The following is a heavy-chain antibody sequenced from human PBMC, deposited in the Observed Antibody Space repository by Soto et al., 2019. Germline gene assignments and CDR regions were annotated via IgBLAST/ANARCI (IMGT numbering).Heavy chain of an antibody. Sequence: QVQLQESGPRLVKPSQTLSLTCTVSGGSISSGDSCWTWMRQPPGKGLEWIGYIFQSGSTYYNPSLKSRLTIALDRSKNQFSLQLSSVTAADTAVYYCAREDSARVIDPWGQGALVTVSS. CDR1: GGSISSGDSC. CDR3: AREDSARVIDP. D-gene: IGHD2-15*01. J-gene: IGHJ5*02. CDR2: IFQSGST. V-gene: IGHV4-30-4*01.